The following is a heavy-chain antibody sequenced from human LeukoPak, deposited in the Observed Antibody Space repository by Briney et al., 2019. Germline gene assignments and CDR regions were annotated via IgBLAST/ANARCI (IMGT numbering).Heavy chain of an antibody. J-gene: IGHJ3*02. CDR3: ARDRDPGGSYFYAFDI. CDR1: GGTFSSYT. Sequence: GASVKVSCKASGGTFSSYTISWVRQAPGQGLEWMGRIIPILGIANYAQKFQGRVTITADKSTSTAYMELSSLRSEDTAVYYCARDRDPGGSYFYAFDIWGQGTMVTVSS. V-gene: IGHV1-69*04. D-gene: IGHD1-26*01. CDR2: IIPILGIA.